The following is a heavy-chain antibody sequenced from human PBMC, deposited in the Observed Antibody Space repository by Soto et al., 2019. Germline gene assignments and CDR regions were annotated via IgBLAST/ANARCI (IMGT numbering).Heavy chain of an antibody. J-gene: IGHJ4*02. CDR2: INPSGGST. D-gene: IGHD3-16*01. CDR1: GYTFTSYY. Sequence: GASVKVSCKASGYTFTSYYMHWVRQAPGQGLEWMGIINPSGGSTSYAQKFQGRVTMTRDTSTSTVYMELSSLRSEDTSVYYCAEGGEVQTLDYWGQGTLVTVSS. CDR3: AEGGEVQTLDY. V-gene: IGHV1-46*01.